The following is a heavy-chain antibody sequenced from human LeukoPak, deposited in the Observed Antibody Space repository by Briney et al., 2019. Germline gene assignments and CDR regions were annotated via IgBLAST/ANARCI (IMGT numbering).Heavy chain of an antibody. V-gene: IGHV4-59*01. CDR1: NGSISSFY. CDR2: IYYTGTT. Sequence: SETLSLTCTVSNGSISSFYWTWIRQPSGKGLEWIGYIYYTGTTDYNPSLKSRVTISVDTSKNQFSLKLSSVTAADTAVYYCARGYGRYFDYWGRGTLVTVSS. CDR3: ARGYGRYFDY. D-gene: IGHD5-18*01. J-gene: IGHJ4*02.